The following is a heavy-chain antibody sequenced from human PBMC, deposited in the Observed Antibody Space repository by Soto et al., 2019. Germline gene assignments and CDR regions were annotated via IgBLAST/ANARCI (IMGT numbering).Heavy chain of an antibody. D-gene: IGHD1-1*01. V-gene: IGHV4-59*13. Sequence: QVQLQESGPGLVKPSETLPLTCTVSGGSISSYYWSWIRQPPGKGLEWIGYVSYTWSNYYNPSLQSRVTISLGTSMNRFSLKVASVTAADTAVYYCARLSVDLNDYWSLDPWGQGTLVTVSS. CDR3: ARLSVDLNDYWSLDP. CDR2: VSYTWSN. CDR1: GGSISSYY. J-gene: IGHJ5*02.